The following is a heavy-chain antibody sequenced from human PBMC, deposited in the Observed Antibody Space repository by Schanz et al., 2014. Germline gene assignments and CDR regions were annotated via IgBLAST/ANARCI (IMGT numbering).Heavy chain of an antibody. CDR1: GFTFSNYW. CDR3: AKYRYSVFDFDY. J-gene: IGHJ4*02. CDR2: ISGSGVIT. D-gene: IGHD3-16*02. V-gene: IGHV3-23*04. Sequence: EVQLVESGGGLVQPGGSLRVSCAASGFTFSNYWMSWVRQAPGKGLEWVSGISGSGVITYYEDSVKGRFTISRDNSKNTLYLQMNSLRAEDTAIYYCAKYRYSVFDFDYWGQGTLVTVSS.